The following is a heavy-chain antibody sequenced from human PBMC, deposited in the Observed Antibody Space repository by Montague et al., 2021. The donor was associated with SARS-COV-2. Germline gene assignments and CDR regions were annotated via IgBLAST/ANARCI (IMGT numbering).Heavy chain of an antibody. Sequence: SETLSLTCTVSGGSISSYYWSWIRQPPGKGLEWIGYIYYSGSTNYSPSLKSRVTISVDTSKNQFSLKLSSVTAADTAVYYCARQGRSGGLWFGEGHFDYWGQGTLVTVSS. D-gene: IGHD3-10*01. CDR2: IYYSGST. CDR3: ARQGRSGGLWFGEGHFDY. J-gene: IGHJ4*02. CDR1: GGSISSYY. V-gene: IGHV4-59*08.